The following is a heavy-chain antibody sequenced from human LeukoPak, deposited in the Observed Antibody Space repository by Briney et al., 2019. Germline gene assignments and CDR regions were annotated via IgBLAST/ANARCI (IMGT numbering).Heavy chain of an antibody. V-gene: IGHV3-7*01. J-gene: IGHJ4*02. CDR1: GFTLSNSW. D-gene: IGHD3-3*01. Sequence: GGSLRLSCAGSGFTLSNSWMGWVRQAPGKGLEWVANINQDGSAKNYLDSVKGRFTISIDRGKNSLYLQMNSLRDEDTAVYYCARELSWSGRDYWGQGTLVTVSS. CDR2: INQDGSAK. CDR3: ARELSWSGRDY.